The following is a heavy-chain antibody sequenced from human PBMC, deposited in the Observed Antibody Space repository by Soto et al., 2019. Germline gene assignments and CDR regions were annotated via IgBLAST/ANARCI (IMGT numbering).Heavy chain of an antibody. CDR3: ARDRYYGDYAYYGMDV. CDR1: GGTFSSYA. CDR2: IIPIFGTA. Sequence: SVKVSCKASGGTFSSYAISWVRQAPGQGLEWMGGIIPIFGTANYAQKFQGRVTITADESTSTAYMELSSLRSEDTAVYYCARDRYYGDYAYYGMDVWGQGTTVTVSS. V-gene: IGHV1-69*13. D-gene: IGHD3-3*01. J-gene: IGHJ6*02.